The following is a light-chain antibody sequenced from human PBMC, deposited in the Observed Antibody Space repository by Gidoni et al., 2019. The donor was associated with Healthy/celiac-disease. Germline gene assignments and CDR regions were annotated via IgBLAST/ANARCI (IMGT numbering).Light chain of an antibody. CDR2: AAS. CDR1: QGISSY. V-gene: IGKV1-8*01. Sequence: AIRMTQSPSSFSASTGDRVTITCRASQGISSYLAWSQQKPGKAPKLLIYAASTLQSGVPSRFSGSGSGTDFTLTISCLQSEDFATYYCQQYYSYPPTFGPGTKVDIK. CDR3: QQYYSYPPT. J-gene: IGKJ3*01.